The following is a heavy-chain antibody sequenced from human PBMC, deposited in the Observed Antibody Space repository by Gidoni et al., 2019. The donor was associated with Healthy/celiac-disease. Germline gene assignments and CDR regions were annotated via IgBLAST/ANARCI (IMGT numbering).Heavy chain of an antibody. CDR1: VVTFSSYS. D-gene: IGHD5-18*01. J-gene: IGHJ3*02. Sequence: EVQLVESGGGLVKPGGSLRLSCAASVVTFSSYSLNWVRQAPGKGLEWVSSISSSSSYIYYADSVKGRFTISRDNAKNSLYLQMNSLRAEDTAVYYCARVYGSYGLNDAFDIWGQGTMVTVSS. V-gene: IGHV3-21*01. CDR3: ARVYGSYGLNDAFDI. CDR2: ISSSSSYI.